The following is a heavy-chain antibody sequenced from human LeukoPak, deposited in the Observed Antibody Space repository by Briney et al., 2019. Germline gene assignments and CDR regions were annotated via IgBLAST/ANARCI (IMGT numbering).Heavy chain of an antibody. J-gene: IGHJ6*04. CDR2: IKQDGSEK. V-gene: IGHV3-7*01. D-gene: IGHD3-22*01. Sequence: GGSLRLSCAASGFTFSSYWMSWVRQAPGKGLEWVANIKQDGSEKYYVDSVKGRFTISRDNAKNSLYLQMNSLRAEDTAVYYCARDMGYDSSGSNVWGKGTTVTVSS. CDR3: ARDMGYDSSGSNV. CDR1: GFTFSSYW.